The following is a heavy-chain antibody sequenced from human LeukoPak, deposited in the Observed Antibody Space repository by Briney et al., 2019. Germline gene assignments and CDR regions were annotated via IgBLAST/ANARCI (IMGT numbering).Heavy chain of an antibody. V-gene: IGHV3-48*03. CDR3: ARDRIMVVGAYNWCDA. D-gene: IGHD1-26*01. J-gene: IGHJ5*02. CDR2: ISSSGSTI. CDR1: GFTFSNYE. Sequence: PGGSLRLSCAGSGFTFSNYEMVCLPQAPGKGLGCISYISSSGSTIYYADSVKGRFTVPRDDAENSLYLHVRSLRAGDRAVLHCARDRIMVVGAYNWCDAWGQGTLVIVSS.